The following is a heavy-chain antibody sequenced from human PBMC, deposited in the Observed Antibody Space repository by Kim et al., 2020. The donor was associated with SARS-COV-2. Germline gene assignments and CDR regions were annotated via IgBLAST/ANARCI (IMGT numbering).Heavy chain of an antibody. V-gene: IGHV3-23*03. Sequence: GGSLRLSCAASGFTFSSYAMSWVRQAPGKGLEWVSVIYSGGSSTYYADSVKGRFTISRDDSKNTLYLQMNSLRAEDTAVYYCAKAQGYNWNYYNWGQGTLVTVSS. CDR2: IYSGGSST. CDR1: GFTFSSYA. J-gene: IGHJ4*02. D-gene: IGHD1-7*01. CDR3: AKAQGYNWNYYN.